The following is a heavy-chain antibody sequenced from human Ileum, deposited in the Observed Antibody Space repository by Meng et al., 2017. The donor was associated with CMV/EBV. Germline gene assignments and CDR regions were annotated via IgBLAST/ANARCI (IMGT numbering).Heavy chain of an antibody. J-gene: IGHJ5*02. CDR2: FTARGNT. V-gene: IGHV4-4*07. CDR1: GASIRSYC. CDR3: ARDVIRDDTGSWFDP. D-gene: IGHD3-9*01. Sequence: QVQLPESGPGLVKPSEPWSLPCSVPGASIRSYCWSWIRQPAGKGLEWIGRFTARGNTNYNPSLKSRVTMSLDTSLNQFSLRLNSVTAADTAVYYCARDVIRDDTGSWFDPWGQGTLVTVSS.